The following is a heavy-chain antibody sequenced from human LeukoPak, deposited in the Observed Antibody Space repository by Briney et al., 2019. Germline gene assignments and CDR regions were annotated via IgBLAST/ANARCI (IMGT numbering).Heavy chain of an antibody. CDR3: ARGSENNFDSSGPIGF. J-gene: IGHJ4*02. Sequence: AASVKVSCKTSGYRFTSYDINWVRQTAGHGLEWMGWMNPHSGNTGYAQKFQGRLTLPRNTSISTAYMELSSLTSEDTAVYYCARGSENNFDSSGPIGFWGQGTLVTVSS. D-gene: IGHD3-22*01. CDR2: MNPHSGNT. V-gene: IGHV1-8*01. CDR1: GYRFTSYD.